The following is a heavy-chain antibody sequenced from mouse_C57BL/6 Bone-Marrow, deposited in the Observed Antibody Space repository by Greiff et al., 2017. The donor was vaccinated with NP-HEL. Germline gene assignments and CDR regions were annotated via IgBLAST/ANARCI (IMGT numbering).Heavy chain of an antibody. Sequence: EVQLVESGPGLAKPSQTLSLTCSVTGYSITSDYWNWIRKFPGNKLEYMGYISYSGSTYYNPSIKSRISITRYTSKNPYYLQLNSVTTEDTATYYCARSPLYDYPRWYFDVWGTGTTVTVSS. V-gene: IGHV3-8*01. CDR1: GYSITSDY. CDR2: ISYSGST. CDR3: ARSPLYDYPRWYFDV. D-gene: IGHD2-4*01. J-gene: IGHJ1*03.